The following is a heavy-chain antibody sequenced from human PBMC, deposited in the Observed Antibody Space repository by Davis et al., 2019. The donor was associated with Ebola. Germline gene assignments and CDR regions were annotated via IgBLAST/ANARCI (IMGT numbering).Heavy chain of an antibody. V-gene: IGHV4-31*03. CDR2: IYYSGST. CDR1: GGSISSGGYY. Sequence: LRLSCTVSGGSISSGGYYWSWIRQHPGKGLEWIGYIYYSGSTYYNPSLKSRVTISVDTSKNQFSLKLSSVTAADTAVYYCARGPWLTPDYWGQGTLVTVSS. CDR3: ARGPWLTPDY. J-gene: IGHJ4*02. D-gene: IGHD6-19*01.